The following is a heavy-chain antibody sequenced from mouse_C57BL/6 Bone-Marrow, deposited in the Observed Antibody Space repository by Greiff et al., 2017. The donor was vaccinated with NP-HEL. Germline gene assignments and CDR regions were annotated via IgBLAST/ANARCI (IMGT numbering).Heavy chain of an antibody. CDR3: ARDRNHYFDGLLAY. D-gene: IGHD2-3*01. J-gene: IGHJ3*01. V-gene: IGHV5-4*01. CDR2: ISDGGSYT. CDR1: GFTFSSYA. Sequence: EVKLVESGGGLVKPGGSLKLSCAASGFTFSSYAMSWVRQTPEKRLEWVATISDGGSYTYYPDNVKGRFTISRDNAKNNLYLQMSHLKSEDTAMYYCARDRNHYFDGLLAYWGQGTLVTVSA.